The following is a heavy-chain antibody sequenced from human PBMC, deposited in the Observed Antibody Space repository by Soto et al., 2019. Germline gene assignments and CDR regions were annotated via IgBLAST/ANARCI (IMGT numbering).Heavy chain of an antibody. CDR2: IYYSGST. J-gene: IGHJ4*02. V-gene: IGHV4-30-4*01. D-gene: IGHD3-10*01. Sequence: QVQLQESGPGLVKPSQTLSLTCTVSGGSISSGDYYWSWIRQPPGKGLEWIGYIYYSGSTYYNPSLKSRVTISVDTSKNQFSLKLSSVTAADTAVYYCAREEGGTMVRGNYFDYWGQGTLVTVSS. CDR1: GGSISSGDYY. CDR3: AREEGGTMVRGNYFDY.